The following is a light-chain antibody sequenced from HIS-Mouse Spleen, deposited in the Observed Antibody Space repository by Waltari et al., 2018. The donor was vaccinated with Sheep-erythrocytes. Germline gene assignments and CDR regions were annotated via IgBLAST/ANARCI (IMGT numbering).Light chain of an antibody. Sequence: DIVLTQSPLSLPVTPGEPASISCRSSQSLLHSNGYNYLDWYLQKPWQSPQLLIYLGSNRASGVPYRFSGSGSCTDFTLKISRVEAEDVWVYYCMQALQTPFTFGPGTKVDIK. V-gene: IGKV2-28*01. CDR1: QSLLHSNGYNY. CDR2: LGS. J-gene: IGKJ3*01. CDR3: MQALQTPFT.